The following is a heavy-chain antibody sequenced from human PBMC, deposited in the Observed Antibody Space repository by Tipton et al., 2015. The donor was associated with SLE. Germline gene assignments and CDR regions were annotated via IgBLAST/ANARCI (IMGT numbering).Heavy chain of an antibody. V-gene: IGHV4-61*02. CDR1: GGSISSGSHY. CDR2: IYNTGST. CDR3: AREGDSSAWYLFDY. D-gene: IGHD6-13*01. Sequence: LRLSCTVSGGSISSGSHYWSWIRQPAGKGLEWIGRIYNTGSTNYNPSLESRVIISVDTSKNQFSLKVPSVTAADTAVYYCAREGDSSAWYLFDYWGQGILVTVSS. J-gene: IGHJ4*02.